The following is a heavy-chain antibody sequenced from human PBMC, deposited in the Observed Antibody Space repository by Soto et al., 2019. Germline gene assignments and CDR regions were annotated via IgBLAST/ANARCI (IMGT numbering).Heavy chain of an antibody. J-gene: IGHJ3*02. CDR3: ARDSRATDDAFDI. V-gene: IGHV4-59*01. Sequence: EVLSVTCTVAGGCMSSYYWSWIRQPPGKGLEWIGYIYYSGSTNYNPSLKSRVTISVDTSKNQFSLKLSSVTAADTAVYYCARDSRATDDAFDIWGQGTMVTVSS. D-gene: IGHD5-12*01. CDR1: GGCMSSYY. CDR2: IYYSGST.